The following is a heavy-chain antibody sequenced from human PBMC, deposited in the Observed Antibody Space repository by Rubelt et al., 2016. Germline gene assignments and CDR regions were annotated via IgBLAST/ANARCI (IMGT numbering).Heavy chain of an antibody. J-gene: IGHJ4*02. D-gene: IGHD6-19*01. CDR1: GGSISSSSYY. V-gene: IGHV4-39*01. CDR3: AGHTGIAVACPIDY. CDR2: VNHSGST. Sequence: QLQLQESGPGLVKPSETLSLTCTVSGGSISSSSYYWGWIRQPPGKGLEWIGEVNHSGSTNYNPSVKSRATTSVDTAKTQFSLRLISVTAADTAEYYGAGHTGIAVACPIDYWGQRTLVTVSS.